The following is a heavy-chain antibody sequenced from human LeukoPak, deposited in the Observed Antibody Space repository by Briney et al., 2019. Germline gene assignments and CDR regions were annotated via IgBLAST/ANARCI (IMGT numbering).Heavy chain of an antibody. CDR1: GFTFSSYT. CDR3: ARGLQDDILTGVSWFDP. V-gene: IGHV3-30*04. Sequence: GRSLRLSCAASGFTFSSYTMHWVRQAPGKGLEWVAVISYDGSNKYYADSVKGRFTISGDNSKNTLYLQMNSLRAEDTAVYYCARGLQDDILTGVSWFDPWGQGTLVTVSS. CDR2: ISYDGSNK. D-gene: IGHD3-9*01. J-gene: IGHJ5*02.